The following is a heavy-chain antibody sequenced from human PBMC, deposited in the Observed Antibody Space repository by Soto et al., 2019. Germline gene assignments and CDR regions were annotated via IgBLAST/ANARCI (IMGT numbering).Heavy chain of an antibody. Sequence: PSETLSLTCTVSGGSISSYYWSWIRQPPGKGLEWIGYIYYSGGTNYNPSLKSRVTISVDTSKNQFSLKLSSVTAADTAVYYCAGQLGYYEYVWGSYRSSWFDPWGQGTLVTVSS. CDR1: GGSISSYY. CDR3: AGQLGYYEYVWGSYRSSWFDP. V-gene: IGHV4-59*01. D-gene: IGHD3-16*02. J-gene: IGHJ5*02. CDR2: IYYSGGT.